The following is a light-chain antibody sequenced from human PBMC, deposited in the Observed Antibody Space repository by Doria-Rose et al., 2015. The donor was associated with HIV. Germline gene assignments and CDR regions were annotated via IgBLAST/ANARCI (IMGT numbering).Light chain of an antibody. CDR3: HQYGTSWT. V-gene: IGKV3-20*01. CDR2: DGS. J-gene: IGKJ1*01. CDR1: QSFSSTY. Sequence: EIVLTQSPGTLSLSPGERATLSCSASQSFSSTYLAWYQQKPGQAPSLLIYDGSTSATGIPDRFSASGSGTDFTLTINRLEPEDFALYYCHQYGTSWTFGQGTKVEI.